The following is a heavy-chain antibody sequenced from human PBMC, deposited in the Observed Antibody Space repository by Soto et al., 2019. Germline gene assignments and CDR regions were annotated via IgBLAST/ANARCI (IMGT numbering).Heavy chain of an antibody. CDR2: IYWDDDK. V-gene: IGHV2-5*02. J-gene: IGHJ5*02. Sequence: QITLKESGPTLVKPTQPLTLTCTFSGFSLSTSGVGVGWIRQPPGKALEWLALIYWDDDKRYSPSLKSRRTTSKDTSKPQAVLTMTNMDPVDTATYYCAHVGYCISFSCSDWFDPWGQGTLVTVSS. CDR3: AHVGYCISFSCSDWFDP. D-gene: IGHD2-2*01. CDR1: GFSLSTSGVG.